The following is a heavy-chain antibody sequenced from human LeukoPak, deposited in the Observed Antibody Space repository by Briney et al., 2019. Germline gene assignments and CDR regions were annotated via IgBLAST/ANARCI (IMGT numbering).Heavy chain of an antibody. V-gene: IGHV4-39*01. CDR2: IYNSAST. D-gene: IGHD6-19*01. Sequence: PSETLSLTCTVSGGSFRSNSYYWGRIRQPPGKGLEWLASIYNSASTHYNPSLRSRLAISMDSSRGEFSLRLNSVTPTDTAVYYCARNISGWTFDSWGRGTLVTVSS. J-gene: IGHJ4*02. CDR1: GGSFRSNSYY. CDR3: ARNISGWTFDS.